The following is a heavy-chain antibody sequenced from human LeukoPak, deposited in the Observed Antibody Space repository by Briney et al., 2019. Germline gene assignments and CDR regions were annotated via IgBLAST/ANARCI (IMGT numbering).Heavy chain of an antibody. CDR2: INHSGST. D-gene: IGHD6-19*01. CDR3: ARGSPDWPEAVAGPNHNPNLEFDP. J-gene: IGHJ5*02. CDR1: GGSFSGYY. V-gene: IGHV4-34*01. Sequence: SETLSLTCAVYGGSFSGYYWSWIRQPPGKGLEWIGEINHSGSTNYNPSLKSRVTISVDTSKNQFSLKLSSVTAADTAVYYCARGSPDWPEAVAGPNHNPNLEFDPWGQGTLSPSPQ.